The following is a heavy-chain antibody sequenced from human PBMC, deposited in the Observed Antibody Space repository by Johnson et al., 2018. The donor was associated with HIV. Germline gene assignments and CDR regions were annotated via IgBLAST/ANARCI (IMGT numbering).Heavy chain of an antibody. J-gene: IGHJ3*02. D-gene: IGHD1-26*01. CDR1: GFTFDDYG. CDR2: INWYGGST. Sequence: VQLVESGGGVVQPGRSLRLSCAASGFTFDDYGMSWVRQAPGKGLEWVSGINWYGGSTGYADSVKGRFTISRDNAKNSLYLQMNSLRAEDTAVYYCAKGRWEATTYDDAFDIWGQGTMVTVSS. V-gene: IGHV3-20*04. CDR3: AKGRWEATTYDDAFDI.